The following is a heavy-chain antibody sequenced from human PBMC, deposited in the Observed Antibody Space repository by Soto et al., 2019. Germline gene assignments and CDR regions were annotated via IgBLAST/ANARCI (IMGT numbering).Heavy chain of an antibody. J-gene: IGHJ6*02. CDR1: GDTFISYA. D-gene: IGHD3-10*01. CDR2: LIPIFDTP. CDR3: ARALGERRFGAMDV. V-gene: IGHV1-69*01. Sequence: QVQLVQSGAEVKKPGSSVKVSCKASGDTFISYAISWVRQAPGQGPEWMGGLIPIFDTPKYAQKFQGRVTITADESTSIAYMELSSLKFEDTAVYYCARALGERRFGAMDVWGQGTTVTVSS.